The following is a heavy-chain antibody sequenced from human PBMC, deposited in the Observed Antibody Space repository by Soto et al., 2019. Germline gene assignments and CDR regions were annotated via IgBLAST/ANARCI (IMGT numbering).Heavy chain of an antibody. CDR1: GYTFTSYG. Sequence: GASVKVSCKASGYTFTSYGISWVRQAPGQGLEWMGWISAYNGNTNYAQKLQGRVTMTTDTSTSTAYMELRSLRSDDTAVYYCARDSTGSSAAASGMDVWGQGTTVTVSS. D-gene: IGHD2-2*01. CDR3: ARDSTGSSAAASGMDV. CDR2: ISAYNGNT. J-gene: IGHJ6*02. V-gene: IGHV1-18*01.